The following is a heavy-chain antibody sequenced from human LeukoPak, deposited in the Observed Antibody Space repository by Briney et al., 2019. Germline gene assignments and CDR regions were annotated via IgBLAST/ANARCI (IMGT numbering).Heavy chain of an antibody. D-gene: IGHD1-20*01. J-gene: IGHJ4*02. V-gene: IGHV4-39*07. CDR1: GGSISSSSYY. CDR3: ARDNWKQYYFDY. CDR2: IYYSGST. Sequence: TSSETLSLTCTVSGGSISSSSYYWGWIRQPPGKGLEWIGSIYYSGSTYYNPSLKSRVTISVDTSKNQFSLKLSSVTAADTAVYYCARDNWKQYYFDYWGKGTLVTVSS.